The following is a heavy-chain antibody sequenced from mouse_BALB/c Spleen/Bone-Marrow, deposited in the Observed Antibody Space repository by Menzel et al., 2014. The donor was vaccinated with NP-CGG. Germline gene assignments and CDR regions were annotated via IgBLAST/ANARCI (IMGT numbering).Heavy chain of an antibody. V-gene: IGHV5-9*02. CDR3: ARQDGYHGTWFAY. CDR1: GFPFRSYD. CDR2: ITRGDSYT. Sequence: EVMLVEPGGGLLKPGGSLKHSCAASGFPFRSYDMTWVRQTPEKRLEWVATITRGDSYTYYPDSVKGRFTISRDNARNALYLQMSSLMSECTALYYCARQDGYHGTWFAYWGQAPLVTIAT. D-gene: IGHD2-3*01. J-gene: IGHJ3*01.